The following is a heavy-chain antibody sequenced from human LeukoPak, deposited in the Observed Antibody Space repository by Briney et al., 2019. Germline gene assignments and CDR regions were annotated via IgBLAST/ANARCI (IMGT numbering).Heavy chain of an antibody. CDR1: GGTFISYT. D-gene: IGHD1-26*01. CDR3: ARVGASPVDY. Sequence: SVKVSCKASGGTFISYTISWVRQAPRQGLEWMGGIIPIFGTANYAQKFQGRVTITADESTSTAYMELRSLRSEDTAVYYCARVGASPVDYWGQGTLVTVSS. V-gene: IGHV1-69*13. CDR2: IIPIFGTA. J-gene: IGHJ4*02.